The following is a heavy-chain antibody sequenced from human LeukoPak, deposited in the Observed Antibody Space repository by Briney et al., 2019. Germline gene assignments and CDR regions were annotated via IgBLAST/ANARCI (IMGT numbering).Heavy chain of an antibody. CDR1: GGLMNSYG. CDR3: ARDSSSSPGYYYYYMDV. D-gene: IGHD6-6*01. CDR2: IDNSGST. V-gene: IGHV4-4*08. Sequence: SETLSLTCAVSGGLMNSYGWTWIRQTPGKALEWIGHIDNSGSTNYNPSLKSRVTISVDTSKNQFSLKLSSVTAADTAVYYCARDSSSSPGYYYYYMDVWGKGTTVTVSS. J-gene: IGHJ6*03.